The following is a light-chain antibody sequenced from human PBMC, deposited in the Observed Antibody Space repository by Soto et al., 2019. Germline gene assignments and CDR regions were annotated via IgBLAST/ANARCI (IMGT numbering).Light chain of an antibody. J-gene: IGLJ1*01. CDR2: DVS. CDR3: CSYAGDSAPYV. CDR1: SSDVGAYNY. Sequence: QSVLTQPASVSGSPGQSITISCTGTSSDVGAYNYVSWYQQYPGKAPKLMIYDVSNRPSGISNRFSGSKSANTASLTISGLQAEDEADYYCCSYAGDSAPYVFGTGTKVTDL. V-gene: IGLV2-14*01.